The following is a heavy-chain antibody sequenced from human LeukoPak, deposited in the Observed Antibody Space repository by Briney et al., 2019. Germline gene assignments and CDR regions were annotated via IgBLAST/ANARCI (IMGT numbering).Heavy chain of an antibody. V-gene: IGHV3-53*01. CDR2: IYTGGLT. Sequence: PGGSLRLSCAASGFTVSSNHMTWVRQAPGKGLEWVSEIYTGGLTFYADSVTGRFTISRDNSKNTVYLQMNSLGVEDTARYYCARDNAPAGGGRDYWGQGTLVTVSS. CDR1: GFTVSSNH. J-gene: IGHJ4*02. D-gene: IGHD2-2*01. CDR3: ARDNAPAGGGRDY.